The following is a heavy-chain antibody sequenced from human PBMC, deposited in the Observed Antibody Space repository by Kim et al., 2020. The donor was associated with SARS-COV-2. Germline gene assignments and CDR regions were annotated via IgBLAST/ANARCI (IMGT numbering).Heavy chain of an antibody. D-gene: IGHD7-27*01. J-gene: IGHJ4*02. Sequence: IKYADSVKGRFTISRDNSKNTLYLEMDSLRVDDTAVYYCARDLGWGSACDYWGQGTLVTVSS. CDR2: I. V-gene: IGHV3-33*01. CDR3: ARDLGWGSACDY.